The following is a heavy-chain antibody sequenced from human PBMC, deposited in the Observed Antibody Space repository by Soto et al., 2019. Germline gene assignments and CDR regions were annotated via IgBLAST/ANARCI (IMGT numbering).Heavy chain of an antibody. CDR1: GFTFSSYS. CDR2: ISSSSSYI. Sequence: GGSLRLSCAASGFTFSSYSMNWVRQAPGKGLEWVSSISSSSSYIYYADSVKGRFTISRDNAKNSLYLQMNSLRAEDTAVYYCARDFYGSGPYYGMDVWGQGTTVTVSS. V-gene: IGHV3-21*01. CDR3: ARDFYGSGPYYGMDV. D-gene: IGHD3-10*01. J-gene: IGHJ6*02.